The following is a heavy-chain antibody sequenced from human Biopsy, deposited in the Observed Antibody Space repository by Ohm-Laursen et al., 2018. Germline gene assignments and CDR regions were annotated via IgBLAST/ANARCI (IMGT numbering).Heavy chain of an antibody. CDR1: GGPSTNYA. V-gene: IGHV1-69*04. CDR2: IVPILGHL. Sequence: GASVNASCKSSGGPSTNYAFSWVRQAPGQGLEWVGRIVPILGHLNYAQRFQGRVSITADKSTSYVYMELSRLTSGDTAVYYCSADADGYYTEFDYWGPGTLVTVSS. J-gene: IGHJ4*02. CDR3: SADADGYYTEFDY. D-gene: IGHD3-3*01.